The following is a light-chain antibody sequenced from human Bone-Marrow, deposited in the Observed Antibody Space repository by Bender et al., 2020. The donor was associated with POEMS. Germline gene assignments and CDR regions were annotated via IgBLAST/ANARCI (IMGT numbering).Light chain of an antibody. V-gene: IGLV1-50*01. J-gene: IGLJ3*02. CDR1: RSYLGAAYD. CDR2: GND. Sequence: QSLLTQPPSVSGAPGQRVTISCTVSRSYLGAAYDIHWYQQVPGAAPKLLIYGNDNRPSGVPDRFSGSRSGTSASLAITGLQSDDEAIYFCVAWDASLNGWVFGGGTKLTVL. CDR3: VAWDASLNGWV.